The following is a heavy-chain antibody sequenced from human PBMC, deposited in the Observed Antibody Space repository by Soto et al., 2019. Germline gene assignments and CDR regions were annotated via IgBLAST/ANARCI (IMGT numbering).Heavy chain of an antibody. CDR3: ASGGEGSSAAGDWFDP. D-gene: IGHD6-6*01. Sequence: QLQLQETGPGLVKPSETLSLTCTVSGGSISSSSYYWGWIRQPPGKGLEWIGSIYYSGSTYYNPSLKSRVTISVDTSKNQFSLKLSSVTAADTAVYYCASGGEGSSAAGDWFDPWGQGTLVTVSS. CDR2: IYYSGST. J-gene: IGHJ5*02. V-gene: IGHV4-39*01. CDR1: GGSISSSSYY.